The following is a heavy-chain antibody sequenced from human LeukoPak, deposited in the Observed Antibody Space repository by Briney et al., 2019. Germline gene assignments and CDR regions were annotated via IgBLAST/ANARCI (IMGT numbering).Heavy chain of an antibody. Sequence: ASVKVSCRASGYTFTSSDINWVRQATGQGLEWMGWMNPNSGDTGYAQKFQGRVTMTRDTSISTAYMELSSLTSDDTAVYYCARGGAVTLEAADWGQGTLVTVSS. CDR1: GYTFTSSD. V-gene: IGHV1-8*01. CDR3: ARGGAVTLEAAD. D-gene: IGHD3-16*01. CDR2: MNPNSGDT. J-gene: IGHJ4*02.